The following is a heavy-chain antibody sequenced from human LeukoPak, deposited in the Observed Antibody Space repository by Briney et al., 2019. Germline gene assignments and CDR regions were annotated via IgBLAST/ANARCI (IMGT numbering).Heavy chain of an antibody. V-gene: IGHV3-7*01. J-gene: IGHJ4*02. Sequence: GGSLRLSCSASGFTFSDYWMSWVRQAPGKGLEWVANIKEDGSKKHHVDSVKGRFTIYRDNSKNSLYLQMNSLRVEDTAVYYCARKFPVDYWGQGTLVTVSS. CDR2: IKEDGSKK. CDR3: ARKFPVDY. CDR1: GFTFSDYW.